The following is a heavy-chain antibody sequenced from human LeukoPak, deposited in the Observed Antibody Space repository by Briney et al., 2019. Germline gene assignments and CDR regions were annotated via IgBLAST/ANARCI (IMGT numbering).Heavy chain of an antibody. CDR3: ARDGGNSFFDY. CDR2: INPSGGST. J-gene: IGHJ4*02. D-gene: IGHD4-23*01. Sequence: AASVNVSCKASGYTFTSYYMHWVRQAPGQGLEWMGMINPSGGSTSYAQKFQGRVTMTRDTSTSTVYMELSSLRSEDTAVYYCARDGGNSFFDYWGQGTLVTVSS. V-gene: IGHV1-46*01. CDR1: GYTFTSYY.